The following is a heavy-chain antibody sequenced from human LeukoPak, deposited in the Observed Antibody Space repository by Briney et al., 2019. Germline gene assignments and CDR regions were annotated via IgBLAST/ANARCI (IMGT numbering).Heavy chain of an antibody. D-gene: IGHD4-11*01. CDR2: IYHSGTV. CDR3: AKSRLGTDTSTVHSFVY. V-gene: IGHV4-59*11. Sequence: PSETLSLTCSVSGDSISSLYWNWIRQPPGKGLECIGFIYHSGTVTYNPSLKSRGTMSVDTSKNQVSLKLTSVTAADTAVYYCAKSRLGTDTSTVHSFVYWGQGILVTVSS. CDR1: GDSISSLY. J-gene: IGHJ4*02.